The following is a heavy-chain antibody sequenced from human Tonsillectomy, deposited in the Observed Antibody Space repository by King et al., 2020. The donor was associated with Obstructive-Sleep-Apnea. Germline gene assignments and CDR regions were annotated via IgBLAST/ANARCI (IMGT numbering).Heavy chain of an antibody. D-gene: IGHD1-26*01. CDR3: ARLSLENSGLRPGLDY. CDR1: GYNFNNYW. J-gene: IGHJ4*02. Sequence: QLVQSGADVKKPGESLKISCKGSGYNFNNYWIAWVRQVPGKGLECMGIIYPGDSETRYSPSFQGQVTISVDKSIGTAYLQWSRLKASDTAIYYCARLSLENSGLRPGLDYWGQGTLVTVSS. V-gene: IGHV5-51*01. CDR2: IYPGDSET.